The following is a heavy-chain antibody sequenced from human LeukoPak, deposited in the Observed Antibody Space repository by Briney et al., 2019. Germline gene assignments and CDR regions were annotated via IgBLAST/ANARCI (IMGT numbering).Heavy chain of an antibody. CDR3: AKPSGSYVSAHGY. CDR2: ISGSGGST. Sequence: GGSLRLSCAASGFTFSRYAMSWVRQAPGRGLEGGSAISGSGGSTYYADSVKGRFTISRDNSKNTLYLQMNSLRAEDTAVYYCAKPSGSYVSAHGYWGQGTLVTVSS. J-gene: IGHJ4*02. V-gene: IGHV3-23*01. CDR1: GFTFSRYA. D-gene: IGHD1-26*01.